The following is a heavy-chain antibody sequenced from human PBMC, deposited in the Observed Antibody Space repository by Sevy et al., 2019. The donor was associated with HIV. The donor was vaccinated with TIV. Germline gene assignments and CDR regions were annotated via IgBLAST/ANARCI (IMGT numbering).Heavy chain of an antibody. J-gene: IGHJ3*02. Sequence: SVKVSCKASGGTFSSYAISWVRQAPGQGLEWMGGLIPILGTANYAQKFQGRVTITADKSTSTAYMELSSLRSEDTAGYYCARDPDYYCSGGSCYIRGHAFDIWGQGTMVTVSS. CDR3: ARDPDYYCSGGSCYIRGHAFDI. CDR1: GGTFSSYA. D-gene: IGHD2-15*01. V-gene: IGHV1-69*10. CDR2: LIPILGTA.